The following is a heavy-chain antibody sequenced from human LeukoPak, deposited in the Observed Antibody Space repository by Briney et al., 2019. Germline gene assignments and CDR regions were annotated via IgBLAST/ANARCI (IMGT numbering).Heavy chain of an antibody. Sequence: GGSLRLSCAASGFTFSNAWMSWVRQAPGKGLEWVGRIKSKTDGGTTDYAAPVKGRFTISRDDSKNTLYLQMNSLRAEDTAVYYCAKPRPSYSSSWYDHWGQGTLVTVSS. V-gene: IGHV3-15*01. J-gene: IGHJ5*02. CDR1: GFTFSNAW. D-gene: IGHD6-13*01. CDR2: IKSKTDGGTT. CDR3: AKPRPSYSSSWYDH.